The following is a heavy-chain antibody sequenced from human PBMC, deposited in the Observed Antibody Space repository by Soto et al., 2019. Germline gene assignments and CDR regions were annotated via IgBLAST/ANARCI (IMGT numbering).Heavy chain of an antibody. CDR3: ARETYSSVDY. CDR1: GFTFSSYA. Sequence: ESGGGVVQPGRSLRLSCAASGFTFSSYAMHWVRQAPGKGLEWVAVISYDGSNKYYADSVKGRFTISRDNSKNTLYLQMNSLRAEDTAVYYCARETYSSVDYWGQGTLVTVSS. CDR2: ISYDGSNK. D-gene: IGHD5-18*01. V-gene: IGHV3-30-3*01. J-gene: IGHJ4*02.